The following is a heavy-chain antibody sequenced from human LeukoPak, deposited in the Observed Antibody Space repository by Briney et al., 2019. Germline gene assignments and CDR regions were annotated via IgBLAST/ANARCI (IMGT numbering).Heavy chain of an antibody. V-gene: IGHV3-21*01. CDR3: MIFGAVIYGNWFDP. D-gene: IGHD3-3*01. Sequence: PGGSLRLACAASGLTFSASPMNWVRLAPGNRLEWVSTSGTSGDTYYADSVKGRFTISRDNAKNSLYLQMNSLRAEDTAVYYCMIFGAVIYGNWFDPWGQGTLATVFS. CDR1: GLTFSASP. CDR2: TSGTSGDT. J-gene: IGHJ5*02.